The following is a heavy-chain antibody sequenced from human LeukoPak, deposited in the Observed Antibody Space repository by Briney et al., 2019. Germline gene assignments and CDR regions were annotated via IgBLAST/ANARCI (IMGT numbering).Heavy chain of an antibody. CDR1: GGSISSYY. V-gene: IGHV4-4*07. D-gene: IGHD3-10*01. CDR3: ARDRWFGVTSAPHYYYGMDV. J-gene: IGHJ6*02. CDR2: IYTSGST. Sequence: SETLSLTCTVSGGSISSYYWSWIRQPAGKGLEWIGRIYTSGSTNYNPSLKSRVTMSVDTSKNQFSLKLSSVTAADTAVYYCARDRWFGVTSAPHYYYGMDVWGQGTTVTVSS.